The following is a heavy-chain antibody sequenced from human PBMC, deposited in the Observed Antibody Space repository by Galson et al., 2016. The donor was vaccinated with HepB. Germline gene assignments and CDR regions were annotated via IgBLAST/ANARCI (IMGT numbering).Heavy chain of an antibody. CDR3: VEQRKGAPYGMDV. J-gene: IGHJ6*02. CDR1: GVSVSSNSAA. D-gene: IGHD1/OR15-1a*01. CDR2: TYYRSKWYN. V-gene: IGHV6-1*01. Sequence: CTISGVSVSSNSAAWNWIRQSPSRGLEWLGRTYYRSKWYNDYAVSVKSRIIVNPDTSKNQFSLQLNSVTPEDTAVYYCVEQRKGAPYGMDVWGQGTTVTVSS.